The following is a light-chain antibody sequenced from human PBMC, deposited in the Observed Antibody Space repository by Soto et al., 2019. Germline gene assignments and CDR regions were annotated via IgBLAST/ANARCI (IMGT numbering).Light chain of an antibody. V-gene: IGKV3-15*01. J-gene: IGKJ5*01. CDR3: QQYHNWPSPIT. CDR2: GAS. Sequence: EIVMTQSPATLSVSPGERATLSCRASQSVSSNLAWYQQKPGQAPRLLLYGASTRATGIPARFSGSGSGTEFTLTISSLQSEDFAVYYCQQYHNWPSPITFGQGTRVEIK. CDR1: QSVSSN.